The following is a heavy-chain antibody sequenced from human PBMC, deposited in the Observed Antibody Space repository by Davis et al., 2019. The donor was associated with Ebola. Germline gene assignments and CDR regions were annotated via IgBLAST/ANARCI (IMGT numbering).Heavy chain of an antibody. Sequence: SETLSLTCTVSGGSISSSSYYWGWIRQPPGKGLEWIGSIYYSGSTYYNPSLKSRVTISVDTSKNQFSLKLSSVTAADTAVYYCARHRVAGYSSGWHPPFDYWGQGTLVTVSS. CDR1: GGSISSSSYY. D-gene: IGHD6-19*01. V-gene: IGHV4-39*01. CDR3: ARHRVAGYSSGWHPPFDY. CDR2: IYYSGST. J-gene: IGHJ4*02.